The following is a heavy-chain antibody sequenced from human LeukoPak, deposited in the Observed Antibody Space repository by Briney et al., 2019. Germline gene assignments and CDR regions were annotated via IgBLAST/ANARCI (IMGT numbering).Heavy chain of an antibody. Sequence: ASVKVSCKASGGTFSSYAISWVRQAPGQGLEWMGWISAYNGNTNYAQKLQGRVTMTTDTSTSTAYMELRSLRSDDTAVYYCARDRAAADYNWFDPWGQGTLVTVSS. J-gene: IGHJ5*02. CDR2: ISAYNGNT. CDR1: GGTFSSYA. D-gene: IGHD6-13*01. CDR3: ARDRAAADYNWFDP. V-gene: IGHV1-18*01.